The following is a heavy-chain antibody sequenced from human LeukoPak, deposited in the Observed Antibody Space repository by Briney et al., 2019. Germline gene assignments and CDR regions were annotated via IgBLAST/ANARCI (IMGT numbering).Heavy chain of an antibody. D-gene: IGHD2-21*02. V-gene: IGHV3-48*03. CDR2: VSSSGRTI. Sequence: GGSLRLSCAASGVTFSSDEMNWVRQAPGKGLEWVSYVSSSGRTIYYADSVKGRFTISRDNAKDSLYLQMISLRAEDTAVFYCARWRESLLNWGQGTLVTVSS. CDR1: GVTFSSDE. CDR3: ARWRESLLN. J-gene: IGHJ4*02.